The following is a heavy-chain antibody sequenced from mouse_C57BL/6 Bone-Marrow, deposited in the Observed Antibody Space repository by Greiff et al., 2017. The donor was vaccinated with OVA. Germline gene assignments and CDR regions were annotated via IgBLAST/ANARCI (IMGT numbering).Heavy chain of an antibody. Sequence: QVQLQQSGAELARPGASVKMSCKASGYTFTSYSMHWVNQRPGQGLEWIGYINPSSGYTKYNQKFKEQAPLTADKSSSIAYLQLNCLTAEDSAIYYCARRHYSNYLYFDYWGQGTTLTVSS. D-gene: IGHD2-5*01. CDR1: GYTFTSYS. J-gene: IGHJ2*01. CDR2: INPSSGYT. CDR3: ARRHYSNYLYFDY. V-gene: IGHV1-4*01.